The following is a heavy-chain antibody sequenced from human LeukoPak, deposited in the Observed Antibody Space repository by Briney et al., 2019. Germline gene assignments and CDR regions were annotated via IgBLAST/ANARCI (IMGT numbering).Heavy chain of an antibody. CDR1: GGSFSGCY. D-gene: IGHD2-21*02. V-gene: IGHV4-34*01. J-gene: IGHJ4*02. CDR2: INHSGST. Sequence: PSETLSLTCAVYGGSFSGCYWSWIRQPPGKGLEWIGEINHSGSTNSNPSLKSRVTISVVTSKNQFSLKLSSVTAADTAVYYCARRLCGGDCYSTFSYWGQGTLVTVSS. CDR3: ARRLCGGDCYSTFSY.